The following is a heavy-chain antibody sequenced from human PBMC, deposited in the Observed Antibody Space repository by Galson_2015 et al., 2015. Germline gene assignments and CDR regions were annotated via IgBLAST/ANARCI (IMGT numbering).Heavy chain of an antibody. D-gene: IGHD3-3*01. CDR3: ARQILGYDFWSGYYPTNFDY. Sequence: SLRLSCAASEFTFSSYYMSWVRQAPGKGLEWVSSISSTTTYIYYADSVKGRFTISRDNAKNSLYLQMNSLGAGDTAVYYCARQILGYDFWSGYYPTNFDYWGQGTLVAVSS. J-gene: IGHJ4*02. V-gene: IGHV3-21*01. CDR2: ISSTTTYI. CDR1: EFTFSSYY.